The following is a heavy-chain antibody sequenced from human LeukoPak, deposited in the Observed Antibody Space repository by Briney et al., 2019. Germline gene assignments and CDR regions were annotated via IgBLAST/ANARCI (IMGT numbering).Heavy chain of an antibody. CDR2: ITGSGGTT. CDR1: GLSFSSFA. Sequence: GGSLRLSCAASGLSFSSFAMSWVRQAPGQGLEWVSSITGSGGTTFYADAVKGRCTISSDNSKDTLYLQLNSLRVEDTAIYYCGKPYRLQLYAFDVWGQGTVVTVSS. D-gene: IGHD5-12*01. V-gene: IGHV3-23*01. CDR3: GKPYRLQLYAFDV. J-gene: IGHJ3*01.